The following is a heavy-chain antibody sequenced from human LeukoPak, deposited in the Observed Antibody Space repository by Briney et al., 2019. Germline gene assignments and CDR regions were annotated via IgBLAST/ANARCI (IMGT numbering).Heavy chain of an antibody. V-gene: IGHV3-23*01. CDR1: GFSFSSYA. CDR3: AKDLVATIHEGYDI. J-gene: IGHJ3*02. CDR2: ISGSGGRT. Sequence: TGGSLRLSCAVSGFSFSSYAMSWVRQAPGKGLEWVSAISGSGGRTYYAHSVKGRLTISRDSSKNTLYLQMNSLRAEDTAIYYCAKDLVATIHEGYDIWGQGTMVTVSS. D-gene: IGHD5-12*01.